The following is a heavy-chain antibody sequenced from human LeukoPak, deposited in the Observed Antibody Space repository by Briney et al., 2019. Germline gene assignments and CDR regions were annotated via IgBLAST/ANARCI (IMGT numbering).Heavy chain of an antibody. CDR2: ISSSGSTI. D-gene: IGHD4-17*01. CDR1: GFTFSSYE. Sequence: AGGSLRLSCAASGFTFSSYEMNCVRQAPGKGLEWVSYISSSGSTIYYADSVKGRFTISRDNAKNSLYLQMNSLRAEDTAVYYCARDYSYDYGDPHDAFDIWGQGTMVTVSS. V-gene: IGHV3-48*03. CDR3: ARDYSYDYGDPHDAFDI. J-gene: IGHJ3*02.